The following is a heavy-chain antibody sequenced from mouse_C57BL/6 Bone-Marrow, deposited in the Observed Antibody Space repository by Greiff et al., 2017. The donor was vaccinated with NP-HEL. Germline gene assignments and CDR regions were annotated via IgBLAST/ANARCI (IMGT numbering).Heavy chain of an antibody. J-gene: IGHJ1*03. CDR1: GYTFTSYG. V-gene: IGHV1-81*01. CDR3: ARYRTGYWYFDV. D-gene: IGHD4-1*01. Sequence: VHLVESGAELARPGASVKLSCKASGYTFTSYGISWVKQRTGQGLEWIGEIYPRSGNTYYNEKFKGKATLTADKSSSTAYMELRSLTAEDSAVYFCARYRTGYWYFDVWGTGTTVTVSS. CDR2: IYPRSGNT.